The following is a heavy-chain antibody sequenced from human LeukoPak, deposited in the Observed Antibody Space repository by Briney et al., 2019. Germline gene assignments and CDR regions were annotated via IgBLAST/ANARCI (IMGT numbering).Heavy chain of an antibody. CDR1: GGTFSSYA. CDR2: IIPILGMA. V-gene: IGHV1-69*04. D-gene: IGHD2-2*01. CDR3: ARGAQYCSSTSCPNWFDP. J-gene: IGHJ5*02. Sequence: ASVKVSCKASGGTFSSYAISWVRQAPGQGLEWMGKIIPILGMANYAQKFQGRVTITADKSTSTAYMELSSLRSEDTAVYYCARGAQYCSSTSCPNWFDPWGQGTLVTVPS.